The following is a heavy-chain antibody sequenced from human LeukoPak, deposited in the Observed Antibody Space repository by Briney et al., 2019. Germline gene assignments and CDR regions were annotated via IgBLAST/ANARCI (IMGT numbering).Heavy chain of an antibody. V-gene: IGHV3-74*01. CDR3: TRAPYHGDYVSWA. J-gene: IGHJ4*02. CDR1: GFTFSSYW. CDR2: ISSDGSDT. D-gene: IGHD4-17*01. Sequence: GGSLRLSCAASGFTFSSYWMHWVRQAPGKGLVWVSRISSDGSDTTYADSVKGRFTISRDNAKKMLYLQMNGLRVDDTAVYYCTRAPYHGDYVSWAWGQGTLVTVSS.